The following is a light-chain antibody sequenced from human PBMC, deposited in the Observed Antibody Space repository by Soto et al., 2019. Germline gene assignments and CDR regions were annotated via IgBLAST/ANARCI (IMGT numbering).Light chain of an antibody. V-gene: IGKV3-20*01. CDR1: QSVSRT. Sequence: EILMTQSPATLSVSPGERATLSCRASQSVSRTLAWYQQKPGQAPRLLIHGASSRATGIPDRFSGSGSGTDFTLTISRLEPEDFAVYYCQQYGSSPTFGQGTKVDIK. J-gene: IGKJ1*01. CDR2: GAS. CDR3: QQYGSSPT.